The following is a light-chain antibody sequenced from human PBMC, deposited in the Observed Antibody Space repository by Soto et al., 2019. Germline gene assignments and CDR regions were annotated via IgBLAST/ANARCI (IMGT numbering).Light chain of an antibody. CDR1: SSDIGGYTF. CDR3: SSYTSTSTPVV. J-gene: IGLJ2*01. V-gene: IGLV2-14*01. Sequence: QSALTQPASVSGSPGQSITISCTGTSSDIGGYTFVSWYQQNPGKAPKLIIYEVSNRPSGVSNRFSGSKSGNTASLTISGLQAEDEADYYCSSYTSTSTPVVFGGGTQLTVL. CDR2: EVS.